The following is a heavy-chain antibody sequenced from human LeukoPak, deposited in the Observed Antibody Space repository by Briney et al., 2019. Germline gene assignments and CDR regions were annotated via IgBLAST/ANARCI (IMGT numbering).Heavy chain of an antibody. V-gene: IGHV3-48*03. CDR2: ISSTGYTI. D-gene: IGHD3-10*01. CDR3: ARDRADGGSGGDPFDV. Sequence: GGSLRLSCAPSGFTFSSYEMNWVRQAPGRGREWVSYISSTGYTIKYADSVKGRFTISRDNSKNSPFLQMNSLRGEGTAVYYCARDRADGGSGGDPFDVWGQGTMVTVSS. J-gene: IGHJ3*01. CDR1: GFTFSSYE.